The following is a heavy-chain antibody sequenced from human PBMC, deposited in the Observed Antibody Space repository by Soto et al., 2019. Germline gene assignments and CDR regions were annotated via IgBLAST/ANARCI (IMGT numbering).Heavy chain of an antibody. J-gene: IGHJ4*02. V-gene: IGHV5-51*01. Sequence: PGESLKISCKGSGYSFTSYWIGWVRQMPGKGLEWMGIIYPGDSDTKYSPSFQGQVTISADKSITTAYLQWSSLKASDTAMYYCARHPTYYYDSSGYLNHYFDYWGQGTVVTSPQ. D-gene: IGHD3-22*01. CDR2: IYPGDSDT. CDR1: GYSFTSYW. CDR3: ARHPTYYYDSSGYLNHYFDY.